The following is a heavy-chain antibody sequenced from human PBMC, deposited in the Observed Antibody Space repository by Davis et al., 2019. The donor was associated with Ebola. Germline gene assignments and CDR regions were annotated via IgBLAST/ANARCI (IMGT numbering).Heavy chain of an antibody. CDR2: ISPNSGGT. CDR3: ARGLYGWYYFDY. CDR1: GYTFTGYY. D-gene: IGHD6-19*01. V-gene: IGHV1-2*06. J-gene: IGHJ4*02. Sequence: ASVKVSCKASGYTFTGYYIHWVRQAPGQGLEWMGRISPNSGGTNYAQKFQGRFTMTRDTSISTAYMELSRLTSDDTAVYYCARGLYGWYYFDYWGQGTLVTVSS.